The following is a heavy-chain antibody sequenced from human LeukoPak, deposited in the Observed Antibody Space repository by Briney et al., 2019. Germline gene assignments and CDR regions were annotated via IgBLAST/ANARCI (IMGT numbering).Heavy chain of an antibody. V-gene: IGHV3-11*05. CDR2: VTSGSGST. Sequence: PGGSLRLSCAASGFSVSDYSISWIRQSPGKGLEWISYVTSGSGSTNYADSVKGRFTISRDNAKNSVALQLDGLRADDTAVYLCTRERRGSYYAFESWGQGTLVTVSS. D-gene: IGHD3-16*01. CDR1: GFSVSDYS. CDR3: TRERRGSYYAFES. J-gene: IGHJ4*02.